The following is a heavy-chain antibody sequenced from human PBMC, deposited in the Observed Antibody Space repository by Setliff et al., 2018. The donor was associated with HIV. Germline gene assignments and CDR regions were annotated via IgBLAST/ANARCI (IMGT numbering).Heavy chain of an antibody. CDR1: GFTFSSYE. CDR3: AGVWEGWFHYYCYYYMDV. J-gene: IGHJ6*03. CDR2: ISSSGGTI. Sequence: GGSLRLSCAASGFTFSSYEMNWVRQAPGKGLEWVSYISSSGGTIYYADSVKGRFTISRDNAKNSLYLQMNSLRAEDTAVYYCAGVWEGWFHYYCYYYMDVWGKGTTVTVSS. V-gene: IGHV3-48*03. D-gene: IGHD6-19*01.